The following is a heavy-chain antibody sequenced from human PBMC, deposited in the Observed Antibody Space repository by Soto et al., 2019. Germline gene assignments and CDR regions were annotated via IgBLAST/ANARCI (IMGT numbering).Heavy chain of an antibody. CDR3: ARAHGAFDI. CDR2: IYYSGST. CDR1: GGSVSSGSYY. Sequence: SETLSLTCTVSGGSVSSGSYYWSWIRQPPGKGLEWIGYIYYSGSTNYNPSLKSRVTISVDTSKNQFSLKLSSVTAADTAVYYCARAHGAFDIWGQGTMVTVSS. V-gene: IGHV4-61*01. J-gene: IGHJ3*02.